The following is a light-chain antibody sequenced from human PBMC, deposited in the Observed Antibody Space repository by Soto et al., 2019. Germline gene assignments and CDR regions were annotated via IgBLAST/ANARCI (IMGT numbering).Light chain of an antibody. V-gene: IGLV2-14*01. CDR2: EVS. CDR1: SSDVGGYNY. CDR3: TSYTSSTTLDV. J-gene: IGLJ1*01. Sequence: QSALTQPASVSGSPGQSITISCTGTSSDVGGYNYVSWYQQHPGKAPKLIIYEVSNRPSGVPNRFFSSKSGNTASLTISGLQVEDEAEYYCTSYTSSTTLDVFGTGTKLTVL.